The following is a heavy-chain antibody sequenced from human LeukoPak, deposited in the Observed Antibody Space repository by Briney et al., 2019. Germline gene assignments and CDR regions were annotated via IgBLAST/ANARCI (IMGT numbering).Heavy chain of an antibody. CDR3: ARNCSWRHWDLDL. Sequence: SAETLILSCAVSGGTISRYNRNWMRQPPGKGLEWIGYIYYSGSTNYNPSLKSRVTISVDTSKNQFSLKLSSVTAADTAVYFCARNCSWRHWDLDLWGRGTMVTVSS. CDR1: GGTISRYN. CDR2: IYYSGST. V-gene: IGHV4-59*01. J-gene: IGHJ2*01. D-gene: IGHD2-15*01.